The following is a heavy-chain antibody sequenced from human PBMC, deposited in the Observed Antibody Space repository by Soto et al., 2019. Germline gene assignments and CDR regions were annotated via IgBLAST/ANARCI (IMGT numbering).Heavy chain of an antibody. CDR2: ISSSSSTI. J-gene: IGHJ6*02. CDR1: GFTFSSYS. CDR3: ARELTVVNRYYYYGMDV. Sequence: GGSLRLSCAASGFTFSSYSMNWVRPAPGKGLEWVSYISSSSSTIYYADSVKGRFTISRDNAKNSLYLQMNSLRDEDTAVYYCARELTVVNRYYYYGMDVWGQGTTVTGLL. V-gene: IGHV3-48*02. D-gene: IGHD2-15*01.